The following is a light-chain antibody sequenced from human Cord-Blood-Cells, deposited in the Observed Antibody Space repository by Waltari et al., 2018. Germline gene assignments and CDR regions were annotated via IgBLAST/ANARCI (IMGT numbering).Light chain of an antibody. Sequence: DIQMTQSPSSLSASVGDRLTITCQASQDISNYLNWYQQKPGKAPKFLIYDASNLETGVPSRFSGSGSETDFNFTISSLQPEDIATYYCQQYDNLLTFGGGTKVEIK. CDR1: QDISNY. CDR2: DAS. CDR3: QQYDNLLT. V-gene: IGKV1-33*01. J-gene: IGKJ4*01.